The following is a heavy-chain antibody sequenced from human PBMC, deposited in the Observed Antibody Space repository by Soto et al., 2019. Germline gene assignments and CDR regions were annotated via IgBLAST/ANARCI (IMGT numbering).Heavy chain of an antibody. D-gene: IGHD3-3*01. V-gene: IGHV4-59*01. Sequence: SETLSLTCTVSGGSISTYYWSWIRQPPGKGLEWIGYIYYSGNTNYNPSLKSRVTISVDTSKNQFSLKLSSVTAADTAVYYCARDLRRFLDSGFYGMDVWGQGTTVTVSS. CDR2: IYYSGNT. CDR1: GGSISTYY. J-gene: IGHJ6*02. CDR3: ARDLRRFLDSGFYGMDV.